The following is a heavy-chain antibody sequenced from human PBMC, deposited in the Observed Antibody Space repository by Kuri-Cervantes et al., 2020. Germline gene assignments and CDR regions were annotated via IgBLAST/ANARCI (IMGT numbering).Heavy chain of an antibody. CDR2: SYTSGST. CDR3: ARHATDMTIFGVVITPYGMDV. D-gene: IGHD3-3*01. CDR1: GGPIISGSYY. J-gene: IGHJ6*02. V-gene: IGHV4-61*09. Sequence: SETLSLTCAVSGGPIISGSYYWSWIRQPAGKGREWIGHSYTSGSTNYNPFLKSRVTISVDTSKNQFSRKLSYVTAADTAVYYCARHATDMTIFGVVITPYGMDVWGQGTTVTVSS.